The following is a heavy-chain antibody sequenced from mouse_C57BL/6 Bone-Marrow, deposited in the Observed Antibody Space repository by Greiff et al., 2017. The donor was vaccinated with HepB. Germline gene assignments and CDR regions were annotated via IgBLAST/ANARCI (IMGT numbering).Heavy chain of an antibody. Sequence: EVQLQQSGAELVRPGASVKLSCTASGFNIKDDYMHWVKQRPEQGLEWIGWIDPENGDTEYASKFQGKATITADTSSNTAYLQLSSLTSEDTAVYYCTTSGMGDYWGQGTTLTVSS. CDR1: GFNIKDDY. J-gene: IGHJ2*01. CDR3: TTSGMGDY. CDR2: IDPENGDT. V-gene: IGHV14-4*01.